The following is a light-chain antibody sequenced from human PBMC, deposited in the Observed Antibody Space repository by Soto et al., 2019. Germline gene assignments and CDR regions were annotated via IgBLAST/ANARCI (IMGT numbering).Light chain of an antibody. CDR1: SANIGSNY. J-gene: IGLJ2*01. CDR3: GAWDGSVSVVL. Sequence: QYVLTQPPSVSAAPGQKVTISCSGSSANIGSNYVSWYQHIPGTAPKLVIYDSDKRPSEIPDRFSGSKSGTSATLDITGLQTGDEADYYCGAWDGSVSVVLFGGGTKLTVL. CDR2: DSD. V-gene: IGLV1-51*01.